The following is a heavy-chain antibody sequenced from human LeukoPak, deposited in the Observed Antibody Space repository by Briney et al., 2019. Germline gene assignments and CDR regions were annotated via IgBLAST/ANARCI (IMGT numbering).Heavy chain of an antibody. J-gene: IGHJ3*01. Sequence: SETLSLTCAVYGGSFMGYSWTWIRQSPGMGLEWIGEINHTGTSNYNPSLKNRVAMSIDTSKNQFPLNLSSVTAADTAVYFCARPHNYDPLTGYTRRYAFDVWGQGTLVTVSS. CDR1: GGSFMGYS. V-gene: IGHV4-34*01. D-gene: IGHD3-9*01. CDR3: ARPHNYDPLTGYTRRYAFDV. CDR2: INHTGTS.